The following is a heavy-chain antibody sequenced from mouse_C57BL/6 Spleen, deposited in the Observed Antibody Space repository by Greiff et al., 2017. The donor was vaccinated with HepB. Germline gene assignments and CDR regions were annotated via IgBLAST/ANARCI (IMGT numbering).Heavy chain of an antibody. CDR3: ARDRGLLRADY. CDR1: GFTFSDYY. CDR2: INYDGSST. D-gene: IGHD2-3*01. J-gene: IGHJ4*01. V-gene: IGHV5-16*01. Sequence: EVQVVESEGGLVQPGSSMKLSCTASGFTFSDYYMAWVRQVPEKGLEWVANINYDGSSTYYLDSLKSRFIISRDNAKNILYLQMSSLKSEDTATYYCARDRGLLRADYWGQGTSVTVSS.